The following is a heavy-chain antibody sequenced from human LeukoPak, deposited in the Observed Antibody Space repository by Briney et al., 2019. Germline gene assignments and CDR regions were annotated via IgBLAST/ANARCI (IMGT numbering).Heavy chain of an antibody. V-gene: IGHV3-30*04. Sequence: HSGGSLRLSCAASGFTFSSYAMDWVRQAPGKGLEWVAVVSYDGSNKFHADSVKGRFTISRDNSKNTLYLQMNSLRAEDTAVYYCARDWSLGHSIDYWGQGTLVTVSS. D-gene: IGHD3/OR15-3a*01. CDR3: ARDWSLGHSIDY. J-gene: IGHJ4*02. CDR2: VSYDGSNK. CDR1: GFTFSSYA.